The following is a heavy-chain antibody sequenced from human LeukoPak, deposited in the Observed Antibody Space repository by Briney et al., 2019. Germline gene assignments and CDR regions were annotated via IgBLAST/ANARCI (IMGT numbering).Heavy chain of an antibody. CDR1: GFTFSTYG. J-gene: IGHJ5*02. CDR3: ARAARPNNWFDP. V-gene: IGHV3-21*01. Sequence: GGSLRLSCAASGFTFSTYGMNWVRQAPGKGLEWVSSISSSASYIYYADSVKGRFTISRDNAKNSLYLQMNSLRAEDTAVYYCARAARPNNWFDPWGQGTLVTVSS. CDR2: ISSSASYI. D-gene: IGHD6-6*01.